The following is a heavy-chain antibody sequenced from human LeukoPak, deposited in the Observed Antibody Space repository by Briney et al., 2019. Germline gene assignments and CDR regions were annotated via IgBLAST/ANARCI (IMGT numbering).Heavy chain of an antibody. J-gene: IGHJ4*02. CDR1: GFTFSSYA. V-gene: IGHV3-23*01. CDR3: AKSRIVVPRYYFDY. D-gene: IGHD3-22*01. CDR2: IIGSGGST. Sequence: PGGSLRLSCAASGFTFSSYAMTWVRQAPGRGVEWVSAIIGSGGSTYYTDSVKGRFTISRDNSKNTLYLQMNSLRAEDTAVYYCAKSRIVVPRYYFDYWGQGTLVTVSS.